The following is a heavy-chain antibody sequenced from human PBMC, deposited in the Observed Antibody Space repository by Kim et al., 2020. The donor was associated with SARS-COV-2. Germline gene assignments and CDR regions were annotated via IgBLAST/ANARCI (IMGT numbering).Heavy chain of an antibody. V-gene: IGHV3-9*01. CDR2: ISWNSGSI. D-gene: IGHD6-13*01. CDR3: AKGGIVAAGSLGVP. J-gene: IGHJ5*02. CDR1: GFTFDDYA. Sequence: GGSLRLSCAASGFTFDDYAMHWVRQAPGKGLEWVSGISWNSGSIGYADSVKGRFTISRDNAKNSLYLQMNSLRAEDTALYYCAKGGIVAAGSLGVPWGQGTLGTVSS.